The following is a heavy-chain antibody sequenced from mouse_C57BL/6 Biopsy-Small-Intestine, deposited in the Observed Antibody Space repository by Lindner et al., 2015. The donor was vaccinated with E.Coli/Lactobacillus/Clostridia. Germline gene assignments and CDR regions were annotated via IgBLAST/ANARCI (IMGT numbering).Heavy chain of an antibody. D-gene: IGHD1-1*01. J-gene: IGHJ3*01. CDR2: ISSGSGTI. CDR3: ARPGYGSSFAY. CDR1: GFTFSDYG. V-gene: IGHV5-17*01. Sequence: VQLAGVWGRLSEAWGSLKLSCAASGFTFSDYGMHWVRQAPEKGLEWVAYISSGSGTIYYADTVKGRFTISRDDAKNTLFLQMTSLRSEDTAMYYCARPGYGSSFAYWGQGTLVTVSA.